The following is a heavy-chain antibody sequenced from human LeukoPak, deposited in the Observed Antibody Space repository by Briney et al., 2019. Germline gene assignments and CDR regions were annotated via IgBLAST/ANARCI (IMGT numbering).Heavy chain of an antibody. CDR2: IRFDGGKK. Sequence: GGSLRLSCAASGFIFNTFGMHWVRQAPGRGLEWVAYIRFDGGKKDYADSVKGRFTISRDNSKDTLYLQMNSLRPEDTAAYYCAKKGDNWDYFDYWGQGTLVTVSS. D-gene: IGHD1-1*01. V-gene: IGHV3-30*02. CDR3: AKKGDNWDYFDY. CDR1: GFIFNTFG. J-gene: IGHJ4*02.